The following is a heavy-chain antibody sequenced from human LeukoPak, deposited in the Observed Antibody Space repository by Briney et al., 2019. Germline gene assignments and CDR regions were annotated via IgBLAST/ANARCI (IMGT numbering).Heavy chain of an antibody. CDR3: TRDYRGTFDY. CDR2: IKQDGSEK. CDR1: GFNYNTYW. D-gene: IGHD1-26*01. J-gene: IGHJ4*02. V-gene: IGHV3-7*03. Sequence: GGSLRLSCVASGFNYNTYWMSWVRQAPGKGLEWVANIKQDGSEKNYVDSVKGRFTISRDNAKNSLYLQMNSLRAEDTAIYYCTRDYRGTFDYWGQGTLVTVSS.